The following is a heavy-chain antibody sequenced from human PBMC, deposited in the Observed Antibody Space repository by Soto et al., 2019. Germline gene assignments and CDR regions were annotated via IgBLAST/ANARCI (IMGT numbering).Heavy chain of an antibody. J-gene: IGHJ1*01. Sequence: ASVKVCCEDSGCSFANYGFSWGRQAPGQRLEWTGWISAYNGNTKYAQKLQGRVTMTTDTSTSTAYMELRSLRSDDTAVDYCASDLRLGLQAYSAQGTPVPVSS. CDR2: ISAYNGNT. CDR3: ASDLRLGLQAY. V-gene: IGHV1-18*01. CDR1: GCSFANYG.